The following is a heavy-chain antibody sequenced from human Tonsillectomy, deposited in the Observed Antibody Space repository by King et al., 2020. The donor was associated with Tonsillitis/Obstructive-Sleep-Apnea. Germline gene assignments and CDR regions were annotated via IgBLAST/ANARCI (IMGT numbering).Heavy chain of an antibody. CDR2: INRNGVST. D-gene: IGHD4-23*01. J-gene: IGHJ4*02. CDR3: ARDSYGGADY. Sequence: VQLVESGGIVVRPGGSLRLSCAASGFTFDDYAMSWVRQAPGKGLEWVSGINRNGVSTGYADFVKGRFTISRDNANNSLFLQMNSLRAEDTALYYCARDSYGGADYWGEGTLVTVST. V-gene: IGHV3-20*04. CDR1: GFTFDDYA.